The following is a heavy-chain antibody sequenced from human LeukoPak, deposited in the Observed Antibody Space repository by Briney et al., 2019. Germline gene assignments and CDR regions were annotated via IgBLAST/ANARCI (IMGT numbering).Heavy chain of an antibody. CDR2: IIPIFGIA. CDR3: ARGCYYYGSGSCCLYGMDV. J-gene: IGHJ6*01. D-gene: IGHD3-10*01. CDR1: GGTFSSYA. Sequence: SVKVSCKASGGTFSSYAISWVRQAPGQGLEWMGRIIPIFGIANYAQKFQGRVTITADKSTSKAYMELSSLRSEDTAVYYCARGCYYYGSGSCCLYGMDVWGQGTTVTVSS. V-gene: IGHV1-69*04.